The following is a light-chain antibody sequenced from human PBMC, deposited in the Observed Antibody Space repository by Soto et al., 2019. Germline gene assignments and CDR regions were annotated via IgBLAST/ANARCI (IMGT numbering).Light chain of an antibody. CDR1: QSVSSS. CDR2: SGD. V-gene: IGKV3-15*01. Sequence: EIVMTQSPATLSVSPGERATLSCRASQSVSSSVAWYQHKPGQSPRLVVYSGDKRAPGIPARFSGSGSGTEFTLTISSLQSEDFAVYYCQQYNNWPPWTFGQGTKVDIK. CDR3: QQYNNWPPWT. J-gene: IGKJ1*01.